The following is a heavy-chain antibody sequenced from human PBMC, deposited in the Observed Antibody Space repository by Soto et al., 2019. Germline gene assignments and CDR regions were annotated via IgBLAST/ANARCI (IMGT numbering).Heavy chain of an antibody. Sequence: QVQLVQSGAEVKKPGSSVKVSCKASGGTFSSYAISWVRQAPGQGLEWMGGFIPIFGTANYAQKFQGRVTITAYESTSTAYMELSSLRSEDTAVYYCATPYYDILNGYYFHYYGMDVWVQGTTVTVSS. CDR3: ATPYYDILNGYYFHYYGMDV. J-gene: IGHJ6*02. CDR1: GGTFSSYA. CDR2: FIPIFGTA. D-gene: IGHD3-9*01. V-gene: IGHV1-69*12.